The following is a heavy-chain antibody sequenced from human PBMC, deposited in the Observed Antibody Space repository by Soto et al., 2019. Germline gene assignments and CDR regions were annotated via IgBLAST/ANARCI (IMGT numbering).Heavy chain of an antibody. CDR2: IYYNGNT. Sequence: QVQLQESGPGLVKPSETLSLTCTVSGGSISNHYWSWIRQPPGKGLEWIGYIYYNGNTNYNPSPKSRVTMSVDTCKNQFSLKLSSVTAADTAVYYCARSNWYSEYWGQGTLVTVSS. J-gene: IGHJ4*02. CDR1: GGSISNHY. D-gene: IGHD7-27*01. CDR3: ARSNWYSEY. V-gene: IGHV4-59*11.